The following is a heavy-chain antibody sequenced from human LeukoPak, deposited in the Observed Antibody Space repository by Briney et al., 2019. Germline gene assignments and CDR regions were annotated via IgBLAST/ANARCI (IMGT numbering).Heavy chain of an antibody. D-gene: IGHD2-15*01. CDR3: ARDLGCCSGGSCYHDY. CDR2: IYTSGST. CDR1: GGSISSGSYY. J-gene: IGHJ4*02. Sequence: SETLSLTCTVSGGSISSGSYYWSWIRPPAGKGLEWIGRIYTSGSTNYNPSLKSRVTISVDTSKNQFSLKLSSVTAADTAVYYCARDLGCCSGGSCYHDYWGQGTLVTVSS. V-gene: IGHV4-61*02.